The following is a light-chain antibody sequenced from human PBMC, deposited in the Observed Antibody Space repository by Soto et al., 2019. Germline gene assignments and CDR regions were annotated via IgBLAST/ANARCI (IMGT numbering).Light chain of an antibody. Sequence: DIVMTQSPDSLAVSLGERATINCKSSQRLFHRRDTNNYLAWYQQKPGQPPKLLLYWASTRESGVPDRFSGSGSGTDFTLTIINLQAADVAIYYCQQYHSIPWTFGQGTKVEMK. CDR2: WAS. CDR3: QQYHSIPWT. V-gene: IGKV4-1*01. J-gene: IGKJ1*01. CDR1: QRLFHRRDTNNY.